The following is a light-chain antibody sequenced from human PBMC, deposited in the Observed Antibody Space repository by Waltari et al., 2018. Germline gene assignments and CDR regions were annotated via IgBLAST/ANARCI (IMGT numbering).Light chain of an antibody. V-gene: IGKV1-39*01. J-gene: IGKJ4*01. CDR1: RAITNY. CDR2: AAS. CDR3: QQSHSAPLA. Sequence: DIQMTQSPSSLSASVGDRVTITCRASRAITNYVNWYQQRPGLAPKLLIYAASTLQGRFPTRFSGSGSGTDFTLTISSLQIEDFATYYCQQSHSAPLAFGGGTRLEI.